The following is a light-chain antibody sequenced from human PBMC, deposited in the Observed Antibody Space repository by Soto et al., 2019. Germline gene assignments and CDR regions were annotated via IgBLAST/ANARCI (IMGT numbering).Light chain of an antibody. CDR2: GAS. J-gene: IGKJ4*01. CDR3: QQYNKWPVT. CDR1: QSVSSN. Sequence: EIVMTQYPVTLSVSPGERATLPCRASQSVSSNLAWYQQKPGQAPRILIYGASTRATGIPARFSGSGSGTEFTLTISSLQSEDFAVYYCQQYNKWPVTFGGGTKVEIK. V-gene: IGKV3-15*01.